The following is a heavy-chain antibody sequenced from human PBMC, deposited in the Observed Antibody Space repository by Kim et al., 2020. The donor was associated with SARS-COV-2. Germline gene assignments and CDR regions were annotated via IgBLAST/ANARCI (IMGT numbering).Heavy chain of an antibody. D-gene: IGHD3-3*01. CDR2: ISAYNGNT. V-gene: IGHV1-18*01. J-gene: IGHJ4*02. CDR3: ARHTNYDFWSGYYK. Sequence: ASVKVSCKASGYTFTSYGISWVRQAPGQGLEWMGWISAYNGNTNYAQKLQGRVTMTTDTSTSTAYMELRSLRSDDTAVYYCARHTNYDFWSGYYKWGQGTLVTVSS. CDR1: GYTFTSYG.